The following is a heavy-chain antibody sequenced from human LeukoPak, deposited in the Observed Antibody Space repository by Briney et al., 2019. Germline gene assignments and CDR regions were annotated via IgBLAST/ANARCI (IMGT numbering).Heavy chain of an antibody. CDR2: MHHNGEI. D-gene: IGHD5-24*01. CDR1: GGSISSYY. J-gene: IGHJ5*02. CDR3: VRGKNGYNP. Sequence: SETLSLTCTVSGGSISSYYWSWIRRPPGKGLEWIGYMHHNGEIEYNPSLKSRVTISMDTAKNQLSLKVRSVIAADTATYYCVRGKNGYNPWGQGTLVTVSS. V-gene: IGHV4-59*01.